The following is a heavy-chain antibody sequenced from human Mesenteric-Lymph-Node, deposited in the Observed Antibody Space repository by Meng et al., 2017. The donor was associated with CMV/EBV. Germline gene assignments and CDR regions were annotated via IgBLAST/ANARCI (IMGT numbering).Heavy chain of an antibody. CDR3: ARPQEGTVGAEGGFDY. Sequence: ASVKVSCKASGYTFTDYYIHWVRQAPGQGLEWMGWINPNSGGRNYAQKFQGRVTMTTDTSTSTAYMELRSLRSDDTAVYYCARPQEGTVGAEGGFDYWGQGTLVTVSS. J-gene: IGHJ4*02. CDR1: GYTFTDYY. D-gene: IGHD1-26*01. CDR2: INPNSGGR. V-gene: IGHV1-2*02.